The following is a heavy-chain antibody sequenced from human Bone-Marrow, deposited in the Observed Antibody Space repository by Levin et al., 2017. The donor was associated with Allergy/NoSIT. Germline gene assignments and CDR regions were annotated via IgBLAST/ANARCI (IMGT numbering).Heavy chain of an antibody. Sequence: SETLSLTCPVSGGSISSSSYYWGWIRQPPGKGLEWIGNIYYSGSTYYNPSLKSRVTISVDTSKDQFSLKLSSVTAADTAVYFCARTTVTPPDATFDIWGQGTMVTVSS. CDR3: ARTTVTPPDATFDI. J-gene: IGHJ3*02. D-gene: IGHD4-17*01. V-gene: IGHV4-39*07. CDR2: IYYSGST. CDR1: GGSISSSSYY.